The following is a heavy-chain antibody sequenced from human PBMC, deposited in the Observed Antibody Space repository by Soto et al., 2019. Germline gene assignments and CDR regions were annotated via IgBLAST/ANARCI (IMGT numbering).Heavy chain of an antibody. D-gene: IGHD6-19*01. V-gene: IGHV1-2*04. J-gene: IGHJ4*02. CDR2: INPNSGGT. Sequence: ASVKVSCKASGYTFTGYYMHWLRQSPGQGLEWMGWINPNSGGTNYAQKFQGWVTMTRDTSISTAYVELSRLRSDDTAVYYCARDSSGWYRSLSYFDYWGQGTLVTVSS. CDR1: GYTFTGYY. CDR3: ARDSSGWYRSLSYFDY.